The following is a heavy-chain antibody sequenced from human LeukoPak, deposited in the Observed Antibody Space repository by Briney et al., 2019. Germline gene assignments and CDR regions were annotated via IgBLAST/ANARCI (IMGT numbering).Heavy chain of an antibody. D-gene: IGHD3-16*01. V-gene: IGHV3-9*01. CDR2: ISWNSGSI. CDR1: GFTFDDYA. Sequence: GRSLRLSCAASGFTFDDYAMHWVRQAPGKGLEWVSGISWNSGSIGYADSVKGRFTISRDNAKNSLYLQMNSLRAEDTAVYYCARDMDKLGDYYGMDVWGQGTTVIVSS. J-gene: IGHJ6*02. CDR3: ARDMDKLGDYYGMDV.